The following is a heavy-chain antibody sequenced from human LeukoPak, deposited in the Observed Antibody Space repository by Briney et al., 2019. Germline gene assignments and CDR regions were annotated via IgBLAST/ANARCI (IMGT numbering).Heavy chain of an antibody. V-gene: IGHV4/OR15-8*01. Sequence: PSETLSLTCDVSGGSIDSTNWWNWVRQPPGKGLEWIGEIHHDGRINYNPSLKSRVTLSVDKSKNQFSLRLNSVTAADTAMYYCAKSHDHLWGNYPDYWGQGTLVSVSS. CDR2: IHHDGRI. CDR3: AKSHDHLWGNYPDY. J-gene: IGHJ4*02. CDR1: GGSIDSTNW. D-gene: IGHD3-16*02.